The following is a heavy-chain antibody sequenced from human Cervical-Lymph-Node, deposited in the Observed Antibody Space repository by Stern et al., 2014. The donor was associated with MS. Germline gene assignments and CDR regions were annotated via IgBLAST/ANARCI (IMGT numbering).Heavy chain of an antibody. Sequence: QDQLVESGGGVVQPGRSLSLSCEASGFTFSSYVLHWVRQAPGKGLELVAVISYDESREFYADSVKGRFTISRDNSKNTLYLQMNSLKSEDTAAYYCARNGVMTRIAVPPYDAFDIWGQGTMVTVSS. V-gene: IGHV3-30*04. CDR1: GFTFSSYV. J-gene: IGHJ3*02. D-gene: IGHD3-22*01. CDR3: ARNGVMTRIAVPPYDAFDI. CDR2: ISYDESRE.